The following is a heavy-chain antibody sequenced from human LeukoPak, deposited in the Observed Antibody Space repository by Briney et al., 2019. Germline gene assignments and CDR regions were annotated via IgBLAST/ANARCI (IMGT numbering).Heavy chain of an antibody. CDR2: ISGSGGST. V-gene: IGHV3-23*01. CDR3: AKGDVVVVGASYGMDV. J-gene: IGHJ6*02. Sequence: GGSLRLSCAASGFTFSSYAMSWVRQAPGKGLEWVSGISGSGGSTDCADSVKGRFTISRDNSRNTLYLQMNSLRGEDTAVYYCAKGDVVVVGASYGMDVWGQGTTVTVSS. D-gene: IGHD2-15*01. CDR1: GFTFSSYA.